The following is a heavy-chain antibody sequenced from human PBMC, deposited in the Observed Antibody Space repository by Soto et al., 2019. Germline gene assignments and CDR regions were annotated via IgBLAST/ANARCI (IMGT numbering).Heavy chain of an antibody. D-gene: IGHD3-22*01. J-gene: IGHJ4*02. CDR1: GFTLSDHY. Sequence: EVQLVESGGGLVQPGGSLRLSCAVSGFTLSDHYIDWVRKSPGKGLEWVGRSRDKPQGYSTAYAASVKVRFTTSRDESTNSAYLKMNSMKTEDTAVYYCVRATYCSDSSGYTRCLDYWGQGTLVTVSS. CDR2: SRDKPQGYST. V-gene: IGHV3-72*01. CDR3: VRATYCSDSSGYTRCLDY.